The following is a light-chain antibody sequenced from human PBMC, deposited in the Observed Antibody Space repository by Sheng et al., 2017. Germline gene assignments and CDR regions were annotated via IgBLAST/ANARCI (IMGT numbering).Light chain of an antibody. V-gene: IGKV3-20*01. CDR3: QQYSSSLPWT. J-gene: IGKJ1*01. CDR1: QSISRNY. CDR2: GAS. Sequence: EIVLTQSPGTLSLSPGERAALSCRASQSISRNYLVWFQQKRGQAPRLLIYGASNRATGVPDRFSGSGAGTDFTLTISRLEPDDSAIYYCQQYSSSLPWTFGQGTKVEVK.